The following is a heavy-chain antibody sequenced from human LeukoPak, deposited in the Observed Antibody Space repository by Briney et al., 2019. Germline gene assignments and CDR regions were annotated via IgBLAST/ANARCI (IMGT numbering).Heavy chain of an antibody. V-gene: IGHV1-69*04. CDR1: GGTFSSYA. J-gene: IGHJ4*02. CDR3: ATAPPLWSGYAAFDY. D-gene: IGHD3-3*01. CDR2: IIPILGIA. Sequence: GASVKVSCKASGGTFSSYAISWVRQAPGQGLEWMGRIIPILGIANYAQKFQGRVTITADKSTSTAYMELSSLRSEDTAVYYCATAPPLWSGYAAFDYWGQGTLVTVSS.